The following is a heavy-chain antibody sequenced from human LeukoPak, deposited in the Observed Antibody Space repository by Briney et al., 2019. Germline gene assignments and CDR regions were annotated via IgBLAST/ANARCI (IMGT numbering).Heavy chain of an antibody. CDR2: ISSSGSTI. V-gene: IGHV3-48*03. Sequence: RLSCGACVFILYFYDMLGVPQSPRKGLVGVSYISSSGSTIYYADSVKGRFTISRDNAKNSLYLQMNSLRAEDTAVYYCAELGITMIGGVWGKGTTVTISS. J-gene: IGHJ6*04. CDR3: AELGITMIGGV. CDR1: VFILYFYD. D-gene: IGHD3-10*02.